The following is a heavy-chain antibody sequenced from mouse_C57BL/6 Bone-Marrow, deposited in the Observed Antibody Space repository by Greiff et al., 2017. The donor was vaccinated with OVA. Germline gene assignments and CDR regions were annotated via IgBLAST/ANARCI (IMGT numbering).Heavy chain of an antibody. V-gene: IGHV1-76*01. CDR1: GYTFTDYY. D-gene: IGHD1-1*01. J-gene: IGHJ1*03. CDR3: ARYYAPGFDG. CDR2: IYPGSGNT. Sequence: QVQLKESGAELVRPGASVKLSCKASGYTFTDYYINWVKQRPGQGLEWIARIYPGSGNTYYNEKFKGKATLTAEKSSRPAYRQLSSLTSEDAAVYFCARYYAPGFDGWGTGTTVTVSS.